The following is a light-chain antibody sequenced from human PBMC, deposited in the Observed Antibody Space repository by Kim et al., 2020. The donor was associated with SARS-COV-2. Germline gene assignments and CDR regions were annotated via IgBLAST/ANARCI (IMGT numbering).Light chain of an antibody. CDR2: DVT. J-gene: IGLJ3*02. CDR1: TSDVDDYNY. V-gene: IGLV2-14*01. CDR3: NSYTSSSGMMV. Sequence: QSITLSCTGTTSDVDDYNYVTWYQQHPGQAPKLMIHDVTDRPSGLSYLFSGSKSGNSGYLTISGLQAQDEADYYCNSYTSSSGMMVFGGGTQLTVL.